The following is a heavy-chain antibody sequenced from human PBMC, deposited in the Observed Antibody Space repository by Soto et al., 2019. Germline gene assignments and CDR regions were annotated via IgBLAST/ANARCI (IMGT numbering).Heavy chain of an antibody. CDR1: GFTISSYE. D-gene: IGHD2-15*01. Sequence: RRLSCAASGFTISSYEMNWVRQAPGKGLEWVSYITNSGSTIYYADSVKGRFTISRDNAKNSLYLQMNSLRAEDTAVYYCARNVAYFDYWGQGTLVTVSS. CDR2: ITNSGSTI. J-gene: IGHJ4*02. V-gene: IGHV3-48*03. CDR3: ARNVAYFDY.